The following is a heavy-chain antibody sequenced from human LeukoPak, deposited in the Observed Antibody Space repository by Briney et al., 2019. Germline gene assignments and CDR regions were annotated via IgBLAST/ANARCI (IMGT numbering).Heavy chain of an antibody. J-gene: IGHJ6*02. D-gene: IGHD1-20*01. CDR2: IKKDGSEE. Sequence: GGSLRLSCAASEFTFSDCWMSRVRQAPGKGPEWVASIKKDGSEEHYVDSVKGRFTVSRDNAKNSLFLQMNSLGVEDSAVYYCATYDNWVAGDVWGQGTTVSVSS. CDR3: ATYDNWVAGDV. V-gene: IGHV3-7*01. CDR1: EFTFSDCW.